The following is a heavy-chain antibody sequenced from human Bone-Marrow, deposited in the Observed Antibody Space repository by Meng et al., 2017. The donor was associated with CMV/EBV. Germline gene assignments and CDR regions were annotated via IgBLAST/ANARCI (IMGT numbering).Heavy chain of an antibody. CDR2: IIPIFGTA. J-gene: IGHJ6*01. Sequence: SVKVSCKASGVTFSSYAISWVRQAPGQGLEWMGGIIPIFGTANYAQKFQGRVTITTDESTSTAYMELSSLRSEDTAVYYCARGNAPYGDYLLCGMDVWGQGTTVTVSS. CDR3: ARGNAPYGDYLLCGMDV. V-gene: IGHV1-69*05. CDR1: GVTFSSYA. D-gene: IGHD4-17*01.